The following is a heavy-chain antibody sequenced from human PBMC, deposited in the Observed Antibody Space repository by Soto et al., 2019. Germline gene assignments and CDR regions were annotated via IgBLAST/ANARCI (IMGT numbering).Heavy chain of an antibody. J-gene: IGHJ6*02. CDR1: AYSFAGYW. V-gene: IGHV5-10-1*01. Sequence: AESLKISCKGSAYSFAGYWITWVRQKPGKGLEWIGRIDPSDSQTYYSPSFRGHVTISVTKSITTVFLQWSSLRASDTAMYYCASAAPYYYGMDVWGQGATVAVSS. D-gene: IGHD2-15*01. CDR3: ASAAPYYYGMDV. CDR2: IDPSDSQT.